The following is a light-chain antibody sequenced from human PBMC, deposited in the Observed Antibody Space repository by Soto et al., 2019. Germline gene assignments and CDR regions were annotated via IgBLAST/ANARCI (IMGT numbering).Light chain of an antibody. CDR3: QVWDSSSDHVV. CDR2: YDS. J-gene: IGLJ2*01. CDR1: NIGSKS. V-gene: IGLV3-21*04. Sequence: SYELTQPPSVSVAPGKTARITCGGNNIGSKSVHWYQQKPGQAPVLVIYYDSDRPSGIPERFSGSNSGNTATLTISRVEASDEADYYRQVWDSSSDHVVFGGGTKLTVL.